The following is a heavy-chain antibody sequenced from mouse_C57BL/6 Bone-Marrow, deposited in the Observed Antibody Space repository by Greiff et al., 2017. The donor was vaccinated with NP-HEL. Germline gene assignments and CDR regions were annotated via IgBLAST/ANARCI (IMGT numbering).Heavy chain of an antibody. J-gene: IGHJ1*03. D-gene: IGHD4-1*01. CDR1: GYSITSGYY. V-gene: IGHV3-6*01. CDR2: ISYDGSN. CDR3: AKLNWYFDV. Sequence: EVKLMESGPGLVKPSQSLSLTCSVTGYSITSGYYWNWIRQFPGNKLEWMGYISYDGSNNYNPSLKNRISITRDTSKNQFFLKLNSVTTEDTATYYCAKLNWYFDVWGTGSTVTVSS.